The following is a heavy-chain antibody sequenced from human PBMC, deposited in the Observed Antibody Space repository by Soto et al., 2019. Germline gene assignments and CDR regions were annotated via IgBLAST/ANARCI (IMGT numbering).Heavy chain of an antibody. J-gene: IGHJ6*02. D-gene: IGHD4-17*01. V-gene: IGHV4-39*01. CDR2: IYYSGST. CDR3: ARRNDYGDNEFGMDV. Sequence: SETLSLTCTVSGGSISSGGYYWSWIRQHPGKGLEWIGYIYYSGSTYYNPSLKSRVTISVDTSKNQFSLKLSSVTAADTAVYYCARRNDYGDNEFGMDVWGQGTTVTVSS. CDR1: GGSISSGGYY.